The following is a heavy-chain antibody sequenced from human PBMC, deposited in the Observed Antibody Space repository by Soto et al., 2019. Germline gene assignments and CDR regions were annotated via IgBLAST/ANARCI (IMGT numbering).Heavy chain of an antibody. V-gene: IGHV4-30-4*01. Sequence: QVQLQESGPGLVKPSQTLSLPCSVSGGSIRSRGHYWCWIRQPRGRGLEWIGYLYYSESTYYNPYSKSRVTIALATSQIQLSLTLISVTAADTAVYYCAREMMTTSLLNYWGQGILVTVSS. J-gene: IGHJ4*02. D-gene: IGHD4-17*01. CDR1: GGSIRSRGHY. CDR3: AREMMTTSLLNY. CDR2: LYYSEST.